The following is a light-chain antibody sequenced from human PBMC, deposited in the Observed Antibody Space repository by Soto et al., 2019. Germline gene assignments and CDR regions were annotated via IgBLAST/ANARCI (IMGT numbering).Light chain of an antibody. CDR1: SSDVGRYNY. CDR2: EVR. J-gene: IGLJ3*02. V-gene: IGLV2-14*01. Sequence: QSVLTQPASVSGSPGQSITISCTGTSSDVGRYNYVSWYQQHPGKAPKLMIYEVRNRPSGVSSRFSGSKSGNTASLTISGLQAEDEAEYYCNSYTSSTTWVFGGGTKLPVL. CDR3: NSYTSSTTWV.